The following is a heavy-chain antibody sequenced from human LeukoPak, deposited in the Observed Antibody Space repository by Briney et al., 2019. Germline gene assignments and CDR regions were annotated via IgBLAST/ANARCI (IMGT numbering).Heavy chain of an antibody. V-gene: IGHV4-38-2*01. D-gene: IGHD6-19*01. J-gene: IGHJ3*02. CDR3: ARVLGYSSGGAFDI. CDR1: GDSISSGGYS. Sequence: SETLSLTCAVSGDSISSGGYSWSWIRQPPGKGLEWIGSIYHSGSTYYNPSLKSRVTISVDTSKNQFSLKLSSVTAADTAVYYCARVLGYSSGGAFDIWGQGTMVTVSS. CDR2: IYHSGST.